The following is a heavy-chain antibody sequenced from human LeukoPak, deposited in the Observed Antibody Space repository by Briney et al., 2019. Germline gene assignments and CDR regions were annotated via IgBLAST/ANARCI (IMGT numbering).Heavy chain of an antibody. Sequence: PGGSLRLSCAASGFTFSYYGMHWVRQAPGKGLDWVAVIWHDGSLKYYADSVRGRFTISRDNSMNTVYLQMNSLSAEDTAVYYCAKVGQFTEATGTGLDYWGQGTLVTVSS. CDR3: AKVGQFTEATGTGLDY. V-gene: IGHV3-33*06. J-gene: IGHJ4*02. CDR1: GFTFSYYG. CDR2: IWHDGSLK. D-gene: IGHD6-13*01.